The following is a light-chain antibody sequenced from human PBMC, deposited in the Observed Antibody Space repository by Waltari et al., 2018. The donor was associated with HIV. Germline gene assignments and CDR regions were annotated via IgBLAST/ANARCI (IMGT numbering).Light chain of an antibody. Sequence: QSALTQPPSASGSPGQSVTISCTGTSSDVGGYNYVSWYQQHPGKAPKPMMYEVSKRPAGFPDCFFGSKSGNPASLTVSGLQAEDEADYYCSSYAGSNNFGVFGGGTKLTVL. CDR1: SSDVGGYNY. CDR3: SSYAGSNNFGV. CDR2: EVS. J-gene: IGLJ2*01. V-gene: IGLV2-8*01.